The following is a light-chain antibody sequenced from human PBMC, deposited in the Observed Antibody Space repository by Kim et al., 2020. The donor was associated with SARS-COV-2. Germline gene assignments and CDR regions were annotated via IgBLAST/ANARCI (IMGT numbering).Light chain of an antibody. CDR1: QTIGIS. Sequence: PGEGAILPCRASQTIGISLGWYQHKLGQAPRLLIDDAANRAAGIPDRFSGGGSGTDFTLTISSLEPEDFAIYYCQQRNNWPPAVTFGGGTKVDIK. V-gene: IGKV3-11*01. CDR3: QQRNNWPPAVT. J-gene: IGKJ4*01. CDR2: DAA.